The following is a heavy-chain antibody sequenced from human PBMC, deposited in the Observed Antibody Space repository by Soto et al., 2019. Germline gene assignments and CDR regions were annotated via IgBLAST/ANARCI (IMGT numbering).Heavy chain of an antibody. CDR1: GYTFTSCA. Sequence: QVQLVQSGAEEKKPGASVKVSCKASGYTFTSCAMHWVRQAPGQRLEWMGWINAGNGNTKYSQKFQGRVTITRDTSASTAYMELSSLRSEDTAVYYCARSTGGPMTPGDYWGQGTLVTVSS. D-gene: IGHD3-10*01. CDR2: INAGNGNT. CDR3: ARSTGGPMTPGDY. J-gene: IGHJ4*02. V-gene: IGHV1-3*05.